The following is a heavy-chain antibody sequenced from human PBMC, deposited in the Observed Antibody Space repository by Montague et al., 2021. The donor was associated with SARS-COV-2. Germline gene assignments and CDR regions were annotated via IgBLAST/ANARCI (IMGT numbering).Heavy chain of an antibody. CDR1: GVSLSSSSFC. V-gene: IGHV4-39*01. D-gene: IGHD6-13*01. CDR2: IYYSGST. CDR3: ASSSYSSRWYYLDY. J-gene: IGHJ4*02. Sequence: SETLSLTCTVSGVSLSSSSFCWGWIRQPPGKGLEWIGSIYYSGSTYYNPSLKSRVSISVDTSKKQLSLRLSSVTAADTAVYYCASSSYSSRWYYLDYWGQGTLVAVSS.